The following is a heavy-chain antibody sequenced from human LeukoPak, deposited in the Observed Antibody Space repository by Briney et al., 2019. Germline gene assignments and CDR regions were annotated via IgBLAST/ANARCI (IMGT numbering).Heavy chain of an antibody. Sequence: GGSLRLSCAASGFTFSSYWMHWVRQAPGKGLVWVSRINTDGISTAYADSVEGRFTISRDNSKNTLYLQMNTLRPDDTAVYYCTRAKRGPFDYWGQGTLVTVSS. CDR3: TRAKRGPFDY. CDR1: GFTFSSYW. J-gene: IGHJ4*01. V-gene: IGHV3-74*01. CDR2: INTDGIST.